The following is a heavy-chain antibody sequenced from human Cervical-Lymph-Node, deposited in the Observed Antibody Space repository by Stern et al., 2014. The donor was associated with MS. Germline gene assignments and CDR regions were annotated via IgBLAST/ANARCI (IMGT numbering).Heavy chain of an antibody. V-gene: IGHV4-39*01. CDR1: GGSISSSTYY. D-gene: IGHD1-26*01. J-gene: IGHJ4*02. CDR2: IYYSGFT. CDR3: ARHDSVPRPSQLYSARDRGPGYFDY. Sequence: QVQLVQSGPGLVKPSETLSLTCTVSGGSISSSTYYWAWIRQPPGKGLEWIGNIYYSGFTYYNPSLKSRVTISVDMSKTQFSLKLSSVTAADTAIYYCARHDSVPRPSQLYSARDRGPGYFDYWGQGTLVTVSS.